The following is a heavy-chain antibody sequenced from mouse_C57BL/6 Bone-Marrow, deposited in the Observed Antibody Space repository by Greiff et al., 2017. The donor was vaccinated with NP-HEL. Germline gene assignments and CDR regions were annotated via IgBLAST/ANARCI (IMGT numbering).Heavy chain of an antibody. CDR1: GYSITSGYD. CDR2: ISYSGST. V-gene: IGHV3-1*01. CDR3: AHYGKEYYFDY. J-gene: IGHJ2*01. Sequence: EVHLVESGPGMVKPSQSLSLTCTVTGYSITSGYDWHWIRHFPGNKLEWMGYISYSGSTNYNPSLKSRISITHDTSKNHFFLKLNSVTTEDTATYYCAHYGKEYYFDYWGQGTTLTVSS. D-gene: IGHD1-1*01.